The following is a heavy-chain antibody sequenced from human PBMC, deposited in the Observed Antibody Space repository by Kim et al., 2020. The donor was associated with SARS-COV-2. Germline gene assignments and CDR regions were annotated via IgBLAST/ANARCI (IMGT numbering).Heavy chain of an antibody. CDR1: GYTFSNYV. V-gene: IGHV1-18*01. D-gene: IGHD1-7*01. CDR3: ARNYSPDY. CDR2: ISAHNANA. Sequence: ASVKVSCKASGYTFSNYVITWVRQAPGQGLEWMGFISAHNANANYAQRLRGRVTMTTDTSTTTAYMELRSLRSDDTAVYYCARNYSPDYWGQGTLVTVPS. J-gene: IGHJ4*02.